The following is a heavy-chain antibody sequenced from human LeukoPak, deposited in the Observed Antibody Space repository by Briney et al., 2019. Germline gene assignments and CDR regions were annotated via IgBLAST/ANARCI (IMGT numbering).Heavy chain of an antibody. CDR3: ARVERSSSSRKVWFDP. V-gene: IGHV4-61*02. D-gene: IGHD6-6*01. J-gene: IGHJ5*02. CDR1: GGSISSGDYY. CDR2: IYTSGST. Sequence: PSETLSLTCTVSGGSISSGDYYWSWIRQPAGKGLEWIGRIYTSGSTNYNPSLKSRVTMSVDTSKNQFSLKLSSVTAADTAVYYCARVERSSSSRKVWFDPWGQGTLVAVSS.